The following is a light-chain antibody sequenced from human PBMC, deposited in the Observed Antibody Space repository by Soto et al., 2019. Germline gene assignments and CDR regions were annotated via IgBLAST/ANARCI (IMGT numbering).Light chain of an antibody. CDR1: SSDVGGYNY. V-gene: IGLV2-8*01. Sequence: QSVLTQPPSASGSPGQSVTISCTGTSSDVGGYNYVSWYQQHQGKAPKLMIYEVSKRPSGVPDRFSGSKSGNTASLTVSGLPAEDEADYYCSSYAGSNNFDVVFGGGTQLTVL. CDR2: EVS. CDR3: SSYAGSNNFDVV. J-gene: IGLJ2*01.